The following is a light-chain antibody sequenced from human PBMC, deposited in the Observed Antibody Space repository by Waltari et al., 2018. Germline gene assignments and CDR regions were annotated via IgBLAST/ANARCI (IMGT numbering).Light chain of an antibody. CDR3: SSYTTSSTLGV. V-gene: IGLV2-14*01. CDR1: SSDVGAYNY. J-gene: IGLJ3*02. Sequence: QSALTQPASVSGSPGQSITISCTGTSSDVGAYNYVSWYQHHPGKAPNVMIYEVSNRPSGGSNRFSGSKSANTSSLTISGLQAEDEADYYCSSYTTSSTLGVFGGGTKLTVL. CDR2: EVS.